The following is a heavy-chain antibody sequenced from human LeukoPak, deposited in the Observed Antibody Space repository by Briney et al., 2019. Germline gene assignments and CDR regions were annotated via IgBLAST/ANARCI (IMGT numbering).Heavy chain of an antibody. Sequence: GGSLRLSCAASGFTFSSYWMSWVRQAPGKGLEWVSSITSSSSYTFYADSVKGRFTISRDKARNTLSLQMNRLRAEDTAVYYCARDPYSGTYGNTYYYYMDVWGKGTTVTISS. CDR2: ITSSSSYT. CDR1: GFTFSSYW. J-gene: IGHJ6*03. D-gene: IGHD1-26*01. V-gene: IGHV3-21*01. CDR3: ARDPYSGTYGNTYYYYMDV.